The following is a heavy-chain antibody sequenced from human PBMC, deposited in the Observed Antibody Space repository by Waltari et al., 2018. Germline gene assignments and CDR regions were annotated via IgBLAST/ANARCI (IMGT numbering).Heavy chain of an antibody. CDR3: ARGRPAPRYVAARYYYGMDV. CDR2: INHSGST. CDR1: GGSFSGYY. J-gene: IGHJ6*02. D-gene: IGHD5-12*01. Sequence: QVQLQQWGAGLLKPSETLSLTCAVYGGSFSGYYWSWIRQPPGKGLEWIGEINHSGSTNYNPSLKSRVTISVDTSKNQFSLKLSSVTAADTAVYYCARGRPAPRYVAARYYYGMDVWGQGTTVTVSS. V-gene: IGHV4-34*01.